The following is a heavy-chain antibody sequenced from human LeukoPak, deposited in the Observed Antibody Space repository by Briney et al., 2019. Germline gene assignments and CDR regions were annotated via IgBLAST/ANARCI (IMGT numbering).Heavy chain of an antibody. Sequence: PGGSLRLSCAASGFTFSRYNMNWVRQAPGKGLEWVSSISSSSTYIYYADSMKGRFTISRDNAKNSLHLQMNSLRAEDTAVYYCARDNYYDSSGYYSTPDYFDYWGQGTLVTVSS. V-gene: IGHV3-21*01. D-gene: IGHD3-22*01. CDR1: GFTFSRYN. CDR2: ISSSSTYI. J-gene: IGHJ4*02. CDR3: ARDNYYDSSGYYSTPDYFDY.